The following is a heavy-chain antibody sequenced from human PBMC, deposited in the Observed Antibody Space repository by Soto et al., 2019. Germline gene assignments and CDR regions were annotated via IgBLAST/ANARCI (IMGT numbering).Heavy chain of an antibody. V-gene: IGHV1-69*19. Sequence: QVQLVQSGAEMKKPGSSVKVSCQSSGGTFNTYAMNWVRQAPGQDPEWMGDISPMFGAANYAPKFQGRVTITADESTGTSYMQMSTLTSEDTAVYFCAREVQVHTPAFVYWGQGSLVTVSS. CDR2: ISPMFGAA. CDR3: AREVQVHTPAFVY. J-gene: IGHJ4*02. D-gene: IGHD2-2*01. CDR1: GGTFNTYA.